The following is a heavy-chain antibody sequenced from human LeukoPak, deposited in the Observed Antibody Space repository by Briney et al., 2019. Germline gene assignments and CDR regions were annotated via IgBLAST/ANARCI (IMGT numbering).Heavy chain of an antibody. CDR2: IYYRGST. Sequence: SETLSLTCTVSGGSISTYYWSWIRQPPGKGLEWIGYIYYRGSTNYNPSLKSRVTISVDTSKNQFSLKLSSVTAADTAVYYCARRRVAGTHFDYWGQGTLVTVSS. CDR1: GGSISTYY. J-gene: IGHJ4*02. CDR3: ARRRVAGTHFDY. V-gene: IGHV4-59*08. D-gene: IGHD6-19*01.